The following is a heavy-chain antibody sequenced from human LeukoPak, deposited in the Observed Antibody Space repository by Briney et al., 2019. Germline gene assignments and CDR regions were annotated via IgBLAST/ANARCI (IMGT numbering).Heavy chain of an antibody. CDR2: ITGSGEDT. Sequence: GGSLRPSCAASGFISRDYAMTWVRQAPGRGGEWGWAITGSGEDTYYADSVKGRFTISRDNSDNTLFLQMNSLRAEDTATYYCERHDYGAYWGQGTLVTVSS. D-gene: IGHD4-17*01. CDR1: GFISRDYA. J-gene: IGHJ4*02. V-gene: IGHV3-23*01. CDR3: ERHDYGAY.